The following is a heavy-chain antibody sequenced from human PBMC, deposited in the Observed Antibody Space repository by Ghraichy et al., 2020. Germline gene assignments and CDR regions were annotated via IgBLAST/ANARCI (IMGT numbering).Heavy chain of an antibody. CDR2: INHSGST. V-gene: IGHV4-34*01. Sequence: SETLSLTCAVYGGSFSGYYWSWIRQPPGKGLEWIGEINHSGSTNYNPSLKSRVTISVDTSKNQFSLKLSSVTAADTAVYYCARDSGPRITGTTKGNWFDPWGPGTLVTVSS. CDR3: ARDSGPRITGTTKGNWFDP. J-gene: IGHJ5*02. CDR1: GGSFSGYY. D-gene: IGHD1-7*01.